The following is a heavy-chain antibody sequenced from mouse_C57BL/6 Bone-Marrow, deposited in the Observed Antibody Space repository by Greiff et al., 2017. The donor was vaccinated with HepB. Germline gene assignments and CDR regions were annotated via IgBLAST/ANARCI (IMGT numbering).Heavy chain of an antibody. Sequence: EVQLQQSGPGLVKPSQSLSLTCSVTGYSITSGYYWNWIRQFPGNKLEWMGYISYDGSNNYNPSLKNRISITRDTSKNQFFLKLNSVTTEDTATYYCARDLGDYWGQGTTLTVSS. V-gene: IGHV3-6*01. J-gene: IGHJ2*01. D-gene: IGHD4-1*01. CDR3: ARDLGDY. CDR2: ISYDGSN. CDR1: GYSITSGYY.